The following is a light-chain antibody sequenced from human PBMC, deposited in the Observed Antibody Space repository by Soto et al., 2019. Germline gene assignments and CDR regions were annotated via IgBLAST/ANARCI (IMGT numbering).Light chain of an antibody. J-gene: IGKJ1*01. CDR3: QQYYSYPTWT. V-gene: IGKV1-8*01. CDR2: AAS. CDR1: QGISSY. Sequence: AIRMTQSPSSFSASTGDRATITCRASQGISSYLAWYQQKPGKAPKLLIYAASTLQSGVPSRFSGSGSGTDFTLTISCLQSEDFATYYCQQYYSYPTWTFGQGTKVEIK.